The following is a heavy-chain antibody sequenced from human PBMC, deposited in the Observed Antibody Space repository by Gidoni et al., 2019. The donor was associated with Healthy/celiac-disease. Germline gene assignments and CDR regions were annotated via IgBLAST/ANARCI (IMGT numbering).Heavy chain of an antibody. Sequence: QVQLVESGGGVVQPGRSLRLSCAASGFTFSSYGRHWVRQAPGKGLEWVAVISYDGSNKYYADSVKGRFTISRDNSKNTLYLQMNSLRAEDTAVYYCAKGTRGAYDFWSYGYMDVWGKGTTVTVSS. J-gene: IGHJ6*03. CDR1: GFTFSSYG. CDR3: AKGTRGAYDFWSYGYMDV. D-gene: IGHD3-3*01. CDR2: ISYDGSNK. V-gene: IGHV3-30*18.